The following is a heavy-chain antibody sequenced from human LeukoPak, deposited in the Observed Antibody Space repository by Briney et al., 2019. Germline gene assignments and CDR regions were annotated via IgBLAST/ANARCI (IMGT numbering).Heavy chain of an antibody. CDR3: AKSNGYGLVDI. CDR2: IYYSGST. J-gene: IGHJ3*02. V-gene: IGHV4-59*12. CDR1: GGSISSYY. Sequence: SETLSLTCTVSGGSISSYYWSWIRQPPGKGLEWIGYIYYSGSTNYNPSLKSRVTISLDTSRNQFSLKLNSVTAADTAVYYRAKSNGYGLVDIWGQGTMVTVSS. D-gene: IGHD3-10*01.